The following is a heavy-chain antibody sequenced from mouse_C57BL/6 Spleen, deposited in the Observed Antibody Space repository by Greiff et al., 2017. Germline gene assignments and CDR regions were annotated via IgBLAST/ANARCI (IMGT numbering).Heavy chain of an antibody. Sequence: QVQLQQPGAELVRPGSSVKLSCKASGYTFTSYWMHWVKQRPIQGLEWIGNIDPSDSETHYNQKFKDKATLTVDKSSSTAYMQLSSLTSEDSAVYYGARSGSSGPYWYFDVWGTGTTVTVSS. CDR1: GYTFTSYW. J-gene: IGHJ1*03. D-gene: IGHD3-2*02. CDR3: ARSGSSGPYWYFDV. CDR2: IDPSDSET. V-gene: IGHV1-52*01.